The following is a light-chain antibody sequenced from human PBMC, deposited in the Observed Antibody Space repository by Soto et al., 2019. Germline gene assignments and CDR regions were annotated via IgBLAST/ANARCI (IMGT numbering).Light chain of an antibody. Sequence: EIVWTQSPATLSSSPGERATLSCRASQSVSSYLAWYQQKPGQAPRLLIYDASNRATGIPARFSGSGSGTEFTLTISSLQSEDFAVYYCQQYDKWPRTFGQGTKVDIK. V-gene: IGKV3-11*01. CDR3: QQYDKWPRT. J-gene: IGKJ1*01. CDR1: QSVSSY. CDR2: DAS.